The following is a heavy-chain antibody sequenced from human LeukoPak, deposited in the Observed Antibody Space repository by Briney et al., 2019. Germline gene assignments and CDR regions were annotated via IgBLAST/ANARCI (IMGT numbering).Heavy chain of an antibody. CDR3: ARGYYDSGGYYYYYYGMDV. D-gene: IGHD3-22*01. CDR2: ISGYKGNT. CDR1: GYTFTSYG. Sequence: ASVKVSCKASGYTFTSYGISWVRQAPGQGLEWMGWISGYKGNTNYAQKFQGRVTMTTDTSTNTAYMELRSLRSDDTAVYYCARGYYDSGGYYYYYYGMDVWGQGTTVTVSS. J-gene: IGHJ6*02. V-gene: IGHV1-18*01.